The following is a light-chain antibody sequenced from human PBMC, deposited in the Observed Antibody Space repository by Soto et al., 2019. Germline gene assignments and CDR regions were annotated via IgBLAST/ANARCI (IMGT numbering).Light chain of an antibody. CDR1: QSISSW. Sequence: DIQMTQSPSTPSAYVGDRVTITCRASQSISSWLAWYQQKPGKAPKLLIYDASSLESGVPSRFSGSGSGTEFTLTISSLQPDDFATYYCQQYNSYPWTFGQGTKVEIK. CDR2: DAS. V-gene: IGKV1-5*01. J-gene: IGKJ1*01. CDR3: QQYNSYPWT.